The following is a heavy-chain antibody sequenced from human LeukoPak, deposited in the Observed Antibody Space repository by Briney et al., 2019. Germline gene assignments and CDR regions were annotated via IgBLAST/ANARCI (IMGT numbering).Heavy chain of an antibody. J-gene: IGHJ4*02. D-gene: IGHD6-13*01. CDR3: ARHLSSSWNFDY. CDR1: GGSISSHY. Sequence: SETLSLTCTVSGGSISSHYWTWIRQPPGKGLEWIGYIYSSGITNYNPSLTSRLTTSVDTSSNQFSLDLRSMTAADTAVYYCARHLSSSWNFDYWGRGTLVTVSS. CDR2: IYSSGIT. V-gene: IGHV4-59*08.